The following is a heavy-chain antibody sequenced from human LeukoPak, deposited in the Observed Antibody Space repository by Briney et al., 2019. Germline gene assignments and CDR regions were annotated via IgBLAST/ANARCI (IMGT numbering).Heavy chain of an antibody. CDR3: ARARWGAPVDP. CDR2: INHSGST. V-gene: IGHV4-34*01. J-gene: IGHJ5*02. CDR1: GGSFSGYY. D-gene: IGHD1-26*01. Sequence: SETLSLTCAVYGGSFSGYYWSWIRQPPGKGLEWIGEINHSGSTNYNPSLKSRVTISVDASKNQFSLKLSSVTAADTAVYYCARARWGAPVDPWGQGTLVTVSS.